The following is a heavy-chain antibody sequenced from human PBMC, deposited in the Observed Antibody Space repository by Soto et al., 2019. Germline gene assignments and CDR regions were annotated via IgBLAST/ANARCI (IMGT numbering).Heavy chain of an antibody. D-gene: IGHD6-19*01. V-gene: IGHV1-18*01. CDR1: GYTFTSYG. CDR3: ARDFSGWSAFDI. CDR2: ISAYNGNT. Sequence: ASVKVSCKASGYTFTSYGISWVRQAPGQGLEWMGWISAYNGNTNYAQKLQGRVTVTTDTSTSTAYMELRSLRSDDTAVYYCARDFSGWSAFDIWGQGTMVTVSS. J-gene: IGHJ3*02.